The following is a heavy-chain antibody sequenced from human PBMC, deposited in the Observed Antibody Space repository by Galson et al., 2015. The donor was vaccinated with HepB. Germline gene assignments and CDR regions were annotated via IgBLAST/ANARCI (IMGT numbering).Heavy chain of an antibody. V-gene: IGHV4-30-4*01. CDR2: IYYSGST. CDR3: ARGSGYDFWSGYPNNWSDP. CDR1: GGSIRSGDYY. Sequence: TLSLTCTVSGGSIRSGDYYWSWIRQPPGKGLGWIGYIYYSGSTYYNPSLKSRVTISVDTSKNQFSLKLSSVTAADTAVYYCARGSGYDFWSGYPNNWSDPWGQGTLVTVSS. J-gene: IGHJ5*02. D-gene: IGHD3-3*01.